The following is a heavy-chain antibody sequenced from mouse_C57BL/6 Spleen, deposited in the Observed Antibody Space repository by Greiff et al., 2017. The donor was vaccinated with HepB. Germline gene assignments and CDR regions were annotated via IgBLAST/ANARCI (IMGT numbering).Heavy chain of an antibody. CDR1: GFTFSDYG. Sequence: EVQVVESGGGLVKPGGSLKLSCAASGFTFSDYGMHWVRQAPEKGLEWVAYISSGSSTIYYADTVKGRFTISRDNAKNTLFLQMTSLRSEDTAMYYCARGDYYGSSYDYAMDYWGQGTSVTVSS. V-gene: IGHV5-17*01. CDR2: ISSGSSTI. J-gene: IGHJ4*01. CDR3: ARGDYYGSSYDYAMDY. D-gene: IGHD1-1*01.